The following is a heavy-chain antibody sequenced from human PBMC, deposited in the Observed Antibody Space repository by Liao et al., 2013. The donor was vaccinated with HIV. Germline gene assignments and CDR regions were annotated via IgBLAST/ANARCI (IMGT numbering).Heavy chain of an antibody. CDR1: GGSISSSSYY. D-gene: IGHD3-3*01. CDR2: IYTSGST. V-gene: IGHV4-61*02. Sequence: QLQLQESGPGLVKPSETLSLTCTVSGGSISSSSYYWSWIRQPAGKGLEWIGRIYTSGSTNYNPSLKSRVTISVDTSKNQFSLKLSSVTAADTAVYYCARVTSPDAFDIWGQGTMVTVSS. CDR3: ARVTSPDAFDI. J-gene: IGHJ3*02.